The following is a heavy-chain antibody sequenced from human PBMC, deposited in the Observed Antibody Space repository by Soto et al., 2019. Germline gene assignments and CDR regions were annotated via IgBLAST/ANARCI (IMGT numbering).Heavy chain of an antibody. J-gene: IGHJ5*02. CDR2: ISAYNGNT. V-gene: IGHV1-18*01. Sequence: ASVKVSCKASGYTFTSYGISGVRQAPGQGLEWMGWISAYNGNTNYAQKLQGRVTMTTDTSTSTAYMELRSLRSDDTAVYYCARDLKNFISYGGSEFDPWGQGTLVTVSS. D-gene: IGHD2-15*01. CDR3: ARDLKNFISYGGSEFDP. CDR1: GYTFTSYG.